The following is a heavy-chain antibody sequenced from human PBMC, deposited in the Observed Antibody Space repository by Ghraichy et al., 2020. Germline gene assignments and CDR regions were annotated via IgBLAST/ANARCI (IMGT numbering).Heavy chain of an antibody. J-gene: IGHJ6*02. CDR3: AKDKRSIATGYLYRMDV. CDR1: GFTFSDYA. V-gene: IGHV3-9*01. Sequence: GGSLRLSCAASGFTFSDYAMHWVRQAPGKGLEWVSGISCNSGSIDYADSVKGRFTISRDNAKNSLYLQMNSLRAEDTAVYYCAKDKRSIATGYLYRMDVWGQGTTVTVSS. D-gene: IGHD6-13*01. CDR2: ISCNSGSI.